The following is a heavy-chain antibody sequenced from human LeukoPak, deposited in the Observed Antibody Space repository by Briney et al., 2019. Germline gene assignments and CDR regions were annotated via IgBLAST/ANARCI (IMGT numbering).Heavy chain of an antibody. D-gene: IGHD1-26*01. Sequence: GGSLRLSCAASGFTFSDHYMDWVRQAPGKGLEWVGRIRNKANSSTTEYAASVKGRFTISRDDSKNSLYLQMNSLKCEDTAVYYCAREWDSGSYYLGYFDYWGQGTLVTVSS. V-gene: IGHV3-72*01. J-gene: IGHJ4*02. CDR2: IRNKANSSTT. CDR3: AREWDSGSYYLGYFDY. CDR1: GFTFSDHY.